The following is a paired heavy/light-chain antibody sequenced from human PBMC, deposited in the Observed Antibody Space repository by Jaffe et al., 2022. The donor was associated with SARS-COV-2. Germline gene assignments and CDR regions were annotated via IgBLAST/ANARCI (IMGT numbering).Heavy chain of an antibody. CDR2: IYPGDSDI. J-gene: IGHJ4*02. D-gene: IGHD3-9*01. CDR3: ARRAAGYTFDY. Sequence: EVQLVQSGAEVKKPGESLKISCKGSGYTFTSYWIGWVRQMPGKGLEWLGIIYPGDSDITYSPSFQGQVTISVDNSISTAYLQWSSLKASDTAMYYCARRAAGYTFDYWGQGTLVTVSS. V-gene: IGHV5-51*01. CDR1: GYTFTSYW.
Light chain of an antibody. CDR1: QSVGSY. CDR2: DAS. CDR3: QQRSIT. Sequence: EIVLTQSPATLSLSPGERATLSCRASQSVGSYLAWYQQRPGQAPRLLIYDASNRATGIPARFSGSGSGTDFTLTISSLEPEDFAVYYCQQRSITFGGGTKVEI. J-gene: IGKJ4*01. V-gene: IGKV3-11*01.